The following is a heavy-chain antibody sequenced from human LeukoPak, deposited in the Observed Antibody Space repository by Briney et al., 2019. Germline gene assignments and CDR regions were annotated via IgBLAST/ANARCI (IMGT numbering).Heavy chain of an antibody. CDR1: GFTFSSYS. D-gene: IGHD4-17*01. CDR2: ISSSSSTI. CDR3: AKDSYGDYFDY. Sequence: GGSLRLSCAASGFTFSSYSMNLVRQAPGKGLEWVSYISSSSSTIYYADSVKGRFTISRDNSKNTLYLQMNSLRAEDTAVYYCAKDSYGDYFDYWGQGTLVTVSS. J-gene: IGHJ4*02. V-gene: IGHV3-48*01.